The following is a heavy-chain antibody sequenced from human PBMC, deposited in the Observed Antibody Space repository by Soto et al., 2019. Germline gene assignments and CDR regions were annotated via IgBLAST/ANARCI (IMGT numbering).Heavy chain of an antibody. J-gene: IGHJ4*02. CDR3: ARIYCSTTDCYYDY. V-gene: IGHV3-7*03. D-gene: IGHD2-2*01. Sequence: GGSLRLSCEASGFTFSSFWMSWVRQAPGKGLEWVANINQDTSGKYYMDSVKGRFTISRDNAKNSLYLQMNSLRAEDTAVYYCARIYCSTTDCYYDYWGQGTLVTVYS. CDR2: INQDTSGK. CDR1: GFTFSSFW.